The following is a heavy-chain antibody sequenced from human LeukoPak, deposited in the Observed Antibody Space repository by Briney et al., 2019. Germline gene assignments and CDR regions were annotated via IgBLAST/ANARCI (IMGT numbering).Heavy chain of an antibody. Sequence: GGSLRLSCAASGFTVSSNYMSWVRQAPGKGLEWVSVIYSGGSTYYADSVKGRFTISRDNSKNTLYLQMNSLRAEDTAVYYCARDPEYSYGLSYWGQGTLVTVSS. CDR1: GFTVSSNY. D-gene: IGHD5-18*01. CDR2: IYSGGST. CDR3: ARDPEYSYGLSY. J-gene: IGHJ4*02. V-gene: IGHV3-53*01.